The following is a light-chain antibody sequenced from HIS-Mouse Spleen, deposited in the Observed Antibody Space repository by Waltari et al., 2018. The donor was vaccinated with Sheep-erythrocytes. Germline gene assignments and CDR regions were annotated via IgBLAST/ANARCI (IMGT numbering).Light chain of an antibody. Sequence: SYELTQPPSVSVSPGQTASITCSGDKLGDKYAYWYQQKPGQSPVLVIYQDSKRPSGSPERFSGSNSGNTATLPISGTQAMDEADYYCQAWDSSTAVFGGGTKLTVL. V-gene: IGLV3-1*01. CDR2: QDS. CDR1: KLGDKY. J-gene: IGLJ2*01. CDR3: QAWDSSTAV.